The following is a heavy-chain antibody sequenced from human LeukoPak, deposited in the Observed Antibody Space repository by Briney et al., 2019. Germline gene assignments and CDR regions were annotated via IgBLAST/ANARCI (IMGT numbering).Heavy chain of an antibody. Sequence: SETLSLTCTVSGGSISSYYWSWIRQPAGKGLEWIGRVHTSGSTNYNPSLKSRVTMSVATSKNKFSLKLSSVTAADTAVYYCARGKRRGIAAAGTPFDYWGQGSLVTVSS. CDR3: ARGKRRGIAAAGTPFDY. CDR1: GGSISSYY. V-gene: IGHV4-4*07. D-gene: IGHD6-13*01. J-gene: IGHJ4*02. CDR2: VHTSGST.